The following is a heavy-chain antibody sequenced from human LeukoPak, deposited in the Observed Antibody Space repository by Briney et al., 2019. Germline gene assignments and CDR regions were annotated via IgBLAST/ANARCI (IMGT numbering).Heavy chain of an antibody. Sequence: GGSLGLSCAVSGFSFSGYEMNWVRQAPGKGLEWVSYISTTGGTTYYADSVKGRFTISRDNAKNSLYLQMNSLRAEDTAVYYCARGGDYGDFFLGYWGHGTLVTVSS. CDR1: GFSFSGYE. CDR3: ARGGDYGDFFLGY. J-gene: IGHJ4*01. CDR2: ISTTGGTT. V-gene: IGHV3-48*03. D-gene: IGHD4-17*01.